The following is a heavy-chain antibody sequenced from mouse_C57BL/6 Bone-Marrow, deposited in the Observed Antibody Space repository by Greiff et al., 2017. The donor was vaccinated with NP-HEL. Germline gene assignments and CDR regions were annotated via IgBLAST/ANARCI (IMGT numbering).Heavy chain of an antibody. J-gene: IGHJ1*03. V-gene: IGHV5-16*01. Sequence: EVMLVESEGGLVQPGSSMKLSCTASGFTFSDYYMAWVRQVPEKGLEWVANINYDGSSTYYLDSLKSRFIISRDNAKNILYLQMSSLKSEDTATYYCARDPFMVTDWYFDVWGTGTTVTVSS. CDR1: GFTFSDYY. CDR3: ARDPFMVTDWYFDV. CDR2: INYDGSST. D-gene: IGHD2-2*01.